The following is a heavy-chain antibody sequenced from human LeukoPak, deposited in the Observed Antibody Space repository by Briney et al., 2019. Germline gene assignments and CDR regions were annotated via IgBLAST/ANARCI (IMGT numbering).Heavy chain of an antibody. Sequence: GGSLRLSCAASGFTFSSYGMHWVRQAPGKGLEWVAVISYDGSNKYYADSVKGRFTISRGNSKNTLYLQMNSLRAEDTAVYYCAKDRLLWFGELPFYFDYWGQGILVTVSS. J-gene: IGHJ4*02. D-gene: IGHD3-10*01. CDR2: ISYDGSNK. CDR1: GFTFSSYG. V-gene: IGHV3-30*18. CDR3: AKDRLLWFGELPFYFDY.